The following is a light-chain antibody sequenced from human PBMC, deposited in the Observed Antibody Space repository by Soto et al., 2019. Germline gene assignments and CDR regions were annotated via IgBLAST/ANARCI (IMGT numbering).Light chain of an antibody. J-gene: IGKJ1*01. CDR1: QSVLYRSNNKNY. CDR3: QQYYSTPPT. CDR2: WAS. V-gene: IGKV4-1*01. Sequence: DIVMTQSPDSLAVSLGERATINCKSSQSVLYRSNNKNYLAWYLQKPGQPPKLLIYWASTRESGVPDRFSGSGSGTDFTLTISCLQAEDVAVYYCQQYYSTPPTFGQGAKVEIK.